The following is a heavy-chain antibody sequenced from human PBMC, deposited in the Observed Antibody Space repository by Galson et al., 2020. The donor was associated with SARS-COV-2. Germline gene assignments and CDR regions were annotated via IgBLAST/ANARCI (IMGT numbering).Heavy chain of an antibody. Sequence: ASVKVSCKASGYTFTGYYMHWVRQAPGQGLEWMGWINPNSGGTNYAQKFQGRVTMTRDTSISTAYMELSRLRSDDTAVYYCARAGLGYCSSTSCYGPTRYYYYGMDVWGQGTTVTVSS. D-gene: IGHD2-2*01. J-gene: IGHJ6*02. V-gene: IGHV1-2*02. CDR3: ARAGLGYCSSTSCYGPTRYYYYGMDV. CDR1: GYTFTGYY. CDR2: INPNSGGT.